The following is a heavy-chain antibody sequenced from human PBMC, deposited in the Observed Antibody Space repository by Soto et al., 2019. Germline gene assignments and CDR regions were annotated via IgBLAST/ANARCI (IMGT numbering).Heavy chain of an antibody. CDR3: ARDSSSGTFDN. Sequence: GASVKVSCKASGYTFINNAMTWVEQAPGQGLEWMGWISTENGNTNYAQNLQGRVILTRDRYTNNAYMELRSLRPEDTATYYCARDSSSGTFDNWGQGALVTVSS. D-gene: IGHD3-22*01. V-gene: IGHV1-18*04. CDR2: ISTENGNT. J-gene: IGHJ4*02. CDR1: GYTFINNA.